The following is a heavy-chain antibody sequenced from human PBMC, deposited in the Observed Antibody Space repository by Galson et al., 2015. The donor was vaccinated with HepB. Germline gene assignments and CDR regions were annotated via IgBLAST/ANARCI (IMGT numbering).Heavy chain of an antibody. D-gene: IGHD2-8*02. V-gene: IGHV3-48*01. CDR2: ISSSSQSI. J-gene: IGHJ4*02. CDR1: GFPFSSYS. Sequence: SLRLSCAASGFPFSSYSMNWVRQAPGKGLEWVSYISSSSQSIYYADSVKGRFTISRDNAKNSLYLQVNSLRAEDTAVYYCAREVVLVVYAIGPRGPFDYWGQGTLVTVSS. CDR3: AREVVLVVYAIGPRGPFDY.